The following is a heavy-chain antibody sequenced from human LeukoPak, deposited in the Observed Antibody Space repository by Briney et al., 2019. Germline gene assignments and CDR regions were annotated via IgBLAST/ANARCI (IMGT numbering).Heavy chain of an antibody. CDR1: GDSITGYS. Sequence: PSETLSLTCSVSGDSITGYSWSWIRLTPGKGLEWIGYIYYNGDTHYNPSLSSRLSISVDTPKKQFSLNLRSVTAADTAVYYCVRGPYGSSISNWFDPWGQGLLVTVSS. CDR3: VRGPYGSSISNWFDP. D-gene: IGHD3-10*01. V-gene: IGHV4-59*01. J-gene: IGHJ5*02. CDR2: IYYNGDT.